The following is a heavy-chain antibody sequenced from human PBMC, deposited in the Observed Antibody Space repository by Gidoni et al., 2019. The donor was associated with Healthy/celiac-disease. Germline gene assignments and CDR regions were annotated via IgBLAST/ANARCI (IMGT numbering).Heavy chain of an antibody. CDR3: ARDKTGYSSSLSPYGWFDP. V-gene: IGHV4-31*03. J-gene: IGHJ5*02. Sequence: QVQLQESGPGLVKPSPTLSLPCTVSGGSLSSGCYYWSWIRQPPGKGLEWIGYIYYSGSTYYNPSLKSRVTISVDTSKNQFSLKRSSVTAADTAVYYCARDKTGYSSSLSPYGWFDPCGQGTLVTVSS. CDR2: IYYSGST. CDR1: GGSLSSGCYY. D-gene: IGHD6-13*01.